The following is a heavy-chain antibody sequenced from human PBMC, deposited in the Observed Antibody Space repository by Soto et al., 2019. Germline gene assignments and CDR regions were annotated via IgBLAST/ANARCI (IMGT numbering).Heavy chain of an antibody. CDR1: GFTFDDYA. J-gene: IGHJ3*02. CDR3: AKDTNYIWGSYRYHAFDI. D-gene: IGHD3-16*02. V-gene: IGHV3-9*01. CDR2: ISWNSGSI. Sequence: GGSLRLSCAASGFTFDDYAMHWVRQAPGKGLEWVSGISWNSGSIGYADSVKGRFTISRDNAKNSLYLQMNSLRAEDTALYYCAKDTNYIWGSYRYHAFDIWGQGTMVTVSS.